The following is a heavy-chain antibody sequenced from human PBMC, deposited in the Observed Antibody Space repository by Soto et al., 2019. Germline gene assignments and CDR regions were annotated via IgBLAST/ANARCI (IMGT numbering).Heavy chain of an antibody. CDR1: GFTFTSYG. D-gene: IGHD3-22*01. J-gene: IGHJ4*02. V-gene: IGHV3-33*01. Sequence: GGSLRLSCAASGFTFTSYGMHWVRQAPGKGLEWVAGIWYDGNSKYYEDSVKGRFTISRDNSRNTLYLEMNSLRGDDTAVYYCARENYYDTSGLDYWGQGTLVTVSS. CDR3: ARENYYDTSGLDY. CDR2: IWYDGNSK.